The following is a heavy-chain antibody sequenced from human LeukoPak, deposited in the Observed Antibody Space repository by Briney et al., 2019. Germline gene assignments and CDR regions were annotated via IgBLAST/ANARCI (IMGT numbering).Heavy chain of an antibody. Sequence: TGGSLRLSCAASRFTVSSNYMTWVRQAPGKGLEWVSVIYSGGSTYYADSVKGRFTISRDNSKNTLYLQMNSLRAEDTAVYYCARSLFYDFWSGYYFDYWGQGTLVTVSS. V-gene: IGHV3-66*01. CDR3: ARSLFYDFWSGYYFDY. CDR1: RFTVSSNY. CDR2: IYSGGST. J-gene: IGHJ4*02. D-gene: IGHD3-3*01.